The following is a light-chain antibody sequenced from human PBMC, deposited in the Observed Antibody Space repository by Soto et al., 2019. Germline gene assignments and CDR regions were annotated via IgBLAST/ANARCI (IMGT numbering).Light chain of an antibody. CDR1: QDISNY. J-gene: IGKJ4*01. CDR2: DAC. CDR3: KQYGNGVLT. Sequence: DIQRNHWPSSLSASVGDRATITCQASQDISNYLNWYQQKPGKAPKLLIYDACSLETGVPSRFSGTAAEPDFTFPIPRRQPAVVGIYFCKQYGNGVLTFGG. V-gene: IGKV1-33*01.